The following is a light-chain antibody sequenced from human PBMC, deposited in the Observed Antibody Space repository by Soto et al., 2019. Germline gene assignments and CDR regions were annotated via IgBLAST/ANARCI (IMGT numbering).Light chain of an antibody. CDR3: QQYNNWPYT. CDR1: QSISNN. Sequence: EIVMTQSPDTLSVSPGESATLSCRARQSISNNLAWYQQKPGQAPRLLLYGASTRTTGIPARFSGSGSGTVFTLTISSLQSEDFAVYYCQQYNNWPYTFAQGTKLEI. V-gene: IGKV3-15*01. CDR2: GAS. J-gene: IGKJ2*01.